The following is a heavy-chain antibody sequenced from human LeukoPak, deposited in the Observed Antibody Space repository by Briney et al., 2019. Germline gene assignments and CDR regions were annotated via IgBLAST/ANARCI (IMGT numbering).Heavy chain of an antibody. Sequence: PGGSLRLSCAASGFTFSNFPMTWVRRAPGKGLESFSSISGSGGDTYYADSVKGRFTISRDNSKNTVYLQMNSLRAEDTAMYYCAKRNYHIDYWGQGTLVTVSS. J-gene: IGHJ4*02. CDR3: AKRNYHIDY. D-gene: IGHD3-9*01. V-gene: IGHV3-23*01. CDR1: GFTFSNFP. CDR2: ISGSGGDT.